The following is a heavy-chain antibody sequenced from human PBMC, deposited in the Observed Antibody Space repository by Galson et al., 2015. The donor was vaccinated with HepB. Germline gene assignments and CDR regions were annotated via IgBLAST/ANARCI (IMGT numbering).Heavy chain of an antibody. D-gene: IGHD4/OR15-4a*01. CDR3: AKAGDYARGQFDY. CDR1: GFTFSSYA. J-gene: IGHJ4*02. Sequence: SLRLSCAASGFTFSSYAMSWVRQAPGKGLEWVSAISGSGGSTYYADSVKGRFTISRDNSKNTLYLQMNSLRAEDTAVYYCAKAGDYARGQFDYWGQGTLVTVSS. V-gene: IGHV3-23*01. CDR2: ISGSGGST.